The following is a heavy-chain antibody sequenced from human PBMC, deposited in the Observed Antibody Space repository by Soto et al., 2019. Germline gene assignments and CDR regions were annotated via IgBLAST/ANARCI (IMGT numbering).Heavy chain of an antibody. J-gene: IGHJ4*02. CDR2: IYYKGNT. Sequence: SETLSLTCTVSGASVTSSSYFWGWIRQPPGKGLEWIGTIYYKGNTFYNPSLKSRLSISVDSSKNQLSLNLDSVTAADTAIYFCARRPYTVTTWDFWGQGTLVTVSS. CDR3: ARRPYTVTTWDF. D-gene: IGHD4-17*01. V-gene: IGHV4-39*01. CDR1: GASVTSSSYF.